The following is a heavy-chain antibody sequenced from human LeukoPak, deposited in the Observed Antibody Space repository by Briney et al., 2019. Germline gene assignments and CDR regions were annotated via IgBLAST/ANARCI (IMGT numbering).Heavy chain of an antibody. Sequence: GSLRLSCAASGFTFSNYAMSWVRQPPGKGLEWIGEIYHSGSTNYNPSLKSRVTISVDKSKNQFSLKLSSVTAADTAVYYCASEGNSGPRLLGYWGQGTLVTVSS. CDR1: GFTFSNYAM. V-gene: IGHV4-4*02. J-gene: IGHJ4*02. CDR2: IYHSGST. CDR3: ASEGNSGPRLLGY. D-gene: IGHD1-26*01.